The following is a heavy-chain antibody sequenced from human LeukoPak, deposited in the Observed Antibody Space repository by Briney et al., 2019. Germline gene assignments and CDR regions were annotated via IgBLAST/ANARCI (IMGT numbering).Heavy chain of an antibody. CDR1: GYTFTGYY. CDR3: ARADIVVVPAARFDP. J-gene: IGHJ5*02. V-gene: IGHV1-2*02. CDR2: INPNSGGT. D-gene: IGHD2-2*01. Sequence: GASVKVSCKASGYTFTGYYMHWVRQAPGQGLEWMGWINPNSGGTNYAQEFQGRVTMTRDTSISTAYMELSRLRSDDTAVYYCARADIVVVPAARFDPWGQGTLVTVSS.